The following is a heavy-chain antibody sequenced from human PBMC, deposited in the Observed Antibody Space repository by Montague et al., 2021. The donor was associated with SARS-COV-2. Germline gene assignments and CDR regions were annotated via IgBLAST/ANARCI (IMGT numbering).Heavy chain of an antibody. CDR3: KRDQLGIRY. V-gene: IGHV4-59*01. CDR2: IHNDGRT. J-gene: IGHJ4*02. Sequence: SETLSLTCTVSGDSISSYYWSCIRKPPDKGLDWIWYIHNDGRTASNHYLTSRVAISKDTSKNQFFLKVTAVTAADTAVYYCKRDQLGIRYWGQGMLVTVSS. CDR1: GDSISSYY. D-gene: IGHD3-16*01.